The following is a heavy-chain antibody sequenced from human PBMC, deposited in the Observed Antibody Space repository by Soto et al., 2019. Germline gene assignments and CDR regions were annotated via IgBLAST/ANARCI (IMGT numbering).Heavy chain of an antibody. CDR3: AKDRDDYFDY. V-gene: IGHV3-23*01. D-gene: IGHD3-10*01. CDR1: GFIFNNYA. CDR2: ISGSGGGT. Sequence: PGESLKISCAASGFIFNNYAMSWVRQAPGKGLEWVSAISGSGGGTYYADSLKGRFTISRDNSKNTLFLQMNSLRAEDTAVYYCAKDRDDYFDYWGQGTLVTVSS. J-gene: IGHJ4*02.